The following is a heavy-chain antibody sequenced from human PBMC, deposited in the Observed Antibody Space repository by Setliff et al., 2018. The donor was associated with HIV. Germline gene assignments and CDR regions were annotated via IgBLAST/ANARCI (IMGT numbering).Heavy chain of an antibody. CDR2: IYYSGST. D-gene: IGHD3-3*01. CDR1: GGSISSFY. V-gene: IGHV4-59*08. J-gene: IGHJ4*02. CDR3: ARDGEIGPDF. Sequence: SETLSLTCTVSGGSISSFYWSWIRQPPGKGLEWIGYIYYSGSTSYNPSLKSRVTISVDTSKTQFSLKLSSVTAADTAVYYCARDGEIGPDFWGQGTLVTVSS.